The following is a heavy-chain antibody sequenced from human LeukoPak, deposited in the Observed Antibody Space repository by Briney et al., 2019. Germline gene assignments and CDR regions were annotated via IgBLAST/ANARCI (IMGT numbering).Heavy chain of an antibody. V-gene: IGHV1-2*02. CDR2: INPNSGDT. CDR3: ARDKGNSGCDY. Sequence: ASVKVSCKASGYTFSGYYMHWVRQAPGQGLEWMGWINPNSGDTNYAQKFQGRVTMTRDTSISTAYMDLSRLTSDDTAVYYCARDKGNSGCDYWGQGTLVTVYS. D-gene: IGHD6-19*01. J-gene: IGHJ4*02. CDR1: GYTFSGYY.